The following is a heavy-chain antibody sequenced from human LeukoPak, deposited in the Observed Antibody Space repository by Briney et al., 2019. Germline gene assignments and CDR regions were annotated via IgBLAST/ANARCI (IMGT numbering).Heavy chain of an antibody. V-gene: IGHV3-15*01. Sequence: GGSLRLSSAASGFTFSNAWMAWVRQAPGKGLEWVGRIKGKTEGGTTDYVVHVKGRFTISRDDSKSTLYLQMDSLKTEDTAVYYCTTDAAGRLDRGSPPYYFDYWGQGTLVTVSS. CDR3: TTDAAGRLDRGSPPYYFDY. CDR1: GFTFSNAW. D-gene: IGHD5-12*01. J-gene: IGHJ4*02. CDR2: IKGKTEGGTT.